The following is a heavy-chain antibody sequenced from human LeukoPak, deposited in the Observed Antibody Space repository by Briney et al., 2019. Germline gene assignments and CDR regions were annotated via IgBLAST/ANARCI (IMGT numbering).Heavy chain of an antibody. CDR1: GFTVSSNY. CDR3: ARVPDGYNLGTYFDP. D-gene: IGHD5-24*01. Sequence: GGSLRLSCAASGFTVSSNYMSWVRQAPGKGLEWVSVIYSGGSTYYADSVKGRFTISRDNSKNTLYLQMNSLRAEDTAVYYCARVPDGYNLGTYFDPWGQGTLVTVSS. V-gene: IGHV3-66*01. CDR2: IYSGGST. J-gene: IGHJ5*02.